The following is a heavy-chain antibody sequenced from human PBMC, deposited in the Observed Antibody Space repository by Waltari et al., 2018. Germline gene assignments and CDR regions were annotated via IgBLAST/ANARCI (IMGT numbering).Heavy chain of an antibody. CDR3: ARVLGASWYFDL. Sequence: QLQLQESGPGLVKPSETLSLTYTVSGGSISSSSYYWGWIRQPPGKGLEWIGSIYYSGSTYYNPSLKSRVTISVDTSKNQFSLKLSSVTAADTAVYYCARVLGASWYFDLWGRGTLVTVSS. D-gene: IGHD1-26*01. CDR2: IYYSGST. V-gene: IGHV4-39*07. CDR1: GGSISSSSYY. J-gene: IGHJ2*01.